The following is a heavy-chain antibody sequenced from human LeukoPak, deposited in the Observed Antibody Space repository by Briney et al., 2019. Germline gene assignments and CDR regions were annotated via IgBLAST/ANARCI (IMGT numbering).Heavy chain of an antibody. CDR3: ARVGDGSGYYYASMDY. CDR2: INPSGGST. D-gene: IGHD3-22*01. CDR1: GYTFTSYY. J-gene: IGHJ4*02. Sequence: GASVKVSCKASGYTFTSYYMHWVRQAPGQGLEWMGIINPSGGSTSYAQKFQGRVTMTRDTSTSTVYMELSSLRSEDTAVYYCARVGDGSGYYYASMDYWGQGTLVTVSS. V-gene: IGHV1-46*01.